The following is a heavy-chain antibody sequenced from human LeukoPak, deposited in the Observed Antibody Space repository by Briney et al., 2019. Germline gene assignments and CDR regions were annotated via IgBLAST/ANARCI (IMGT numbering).Heavy chain of an antibody. J-gene: IGHJ4*02. CDR3: AKRGVVIRVILVGFHKEAYYFDS. CDR1: GITLSNYG. CDR2: ISDSGGRT. Sequence: PSGGSLRLSCAVSGITLSNYGMSWVRQAPGKGLEWVAGISDSGGRTNYAHSVKGRFTVSRDNPKNTLYLQMNSLRAEDAAVYFCAKRGVVIRVILVGFHKEAYYFDSWGQGALVTVSS. V-gene: IGHV3-23*01. D-gene: IGHD3-22*01.